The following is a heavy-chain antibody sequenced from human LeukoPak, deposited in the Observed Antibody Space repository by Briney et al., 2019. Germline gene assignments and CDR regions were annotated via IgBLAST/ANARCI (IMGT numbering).Heavy chain of an antibody. CDR3: ARVRGVVVAARTGNWFDP. V-gene: IGHV4-34*01. J-gene: IGHJ5*02. D-gene: IGHD2-15*01. Sequence: PSETLSLTCAVYGGSFSGYYWSWIRQPPGKGLEWIGEINHSGSTNYNPSLKSRVNISVDTSKNQFSLKLSSVTAADTAVYYCARVRGVVVAARTGNWFDPWGQGTLVTVSS. CDR2: INHSGST. CDR1: GGSFSGYY.